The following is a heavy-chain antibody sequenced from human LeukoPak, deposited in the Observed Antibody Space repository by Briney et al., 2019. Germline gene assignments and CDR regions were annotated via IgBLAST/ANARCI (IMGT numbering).Heavy chain of an antibody. V-gene: IGHV1-2*02. J-gene: IGHJ5*02. D-gene: IGHD3-3*01. CDR1: GYTFTGYY. CDR2: INPNSGGT. Sequence: ASVKVSCKASGYTFTGYYMHWVRQAPGQGLEWMGWINPNSGGTNYAQKFQGRVTMTRDTSISTAYMELSRLRSDDTAVYYCARVGSYDVWSGYYQNNWFDPWGQGTLVTVSS. CDR3: ARVGSYDVWSGYYQNNWFDP.